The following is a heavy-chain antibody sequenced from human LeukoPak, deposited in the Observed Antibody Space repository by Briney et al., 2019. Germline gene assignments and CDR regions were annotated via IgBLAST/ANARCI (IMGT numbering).Heavy chain of an antibody. CDR1: GGSISSYY. CDR3: ARSVGALPGDFDY. V-gene: IGHV4-59*08. CDR2: IYYSGST. J-gene: IGHJ4*02. D-gene: IGHD1-26*01. Sequence: SETLSLTCTVSGGSISSYYWSWIRQPPGKGLEWIGYIYYSGSTNYNPSLKSRVTISVDTSKNQFSLKLSSVTAADTAVYYCARSVGALPGDFDYWGQGTLVTVSS.